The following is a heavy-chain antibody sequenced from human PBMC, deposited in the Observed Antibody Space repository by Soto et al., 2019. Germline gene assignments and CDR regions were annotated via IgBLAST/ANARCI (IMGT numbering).Heavy chain of an antibody. V-gene: IGHV4-34*01. J-gene: IGHJ4*02. CDR1: GGSFSVYY. Sequence: SETLSLTCAVYGGSFSVYYWSWIRQPPGKGLEWIGEINHSGSTNYNPSLKSRVTISVDTSKNQFSLKLSSVTAADTAVYYCASNKVATTSTYDYWGQGTLVTVSS. D-gene: IGHD5-12*01. CDR2: INHSGST. CDR3: ASNKVATTSTYDY.